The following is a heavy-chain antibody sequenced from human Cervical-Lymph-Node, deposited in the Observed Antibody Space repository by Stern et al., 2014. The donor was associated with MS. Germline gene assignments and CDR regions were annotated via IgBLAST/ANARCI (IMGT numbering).Heavy chain of an antibody. D-gene: IGHD3-22*01. V-gene: IGHV1-58*01. Sequence: QLVESGPEVKKPGTSVKVSCKASGITFTSSAVQWVRQARGQSLEWVGWIVVGSGNTNYAQKFQERVTITRDMSTSTAYMELSSLRSEDTAVYYCAAEPMYYSDSVGAFDIWGQGTMVTVSS. J-gene: IGHJ3*02. CDR2: IVVGSGNT. CDR3: AAEPMYYSDSVGAFDI. CDR1: GITFTSSA.